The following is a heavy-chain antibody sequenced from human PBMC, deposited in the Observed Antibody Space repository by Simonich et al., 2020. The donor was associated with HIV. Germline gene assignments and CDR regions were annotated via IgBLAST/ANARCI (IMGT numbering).Heavy chain of an antibody. CDR1: GGSFSGDY. CDR3: ARGFYQRLYYFDY. J-gene: IGHJ4*02. CDR2: SNHSGST. D-gene: IGHD2-2*01. Sequence: QVQLQQWGAGLLKPSETLSLTCAVYGGSFSGDYWSWIRQPPGKGLEWIGESNHSGSTNYNPSLKSRVTISVDTSKNQFALKLSSVTAADTAVYYCARGFYQRLYYFDYWGQGTLVTVSS. V-gene: IGHV4-34*01.